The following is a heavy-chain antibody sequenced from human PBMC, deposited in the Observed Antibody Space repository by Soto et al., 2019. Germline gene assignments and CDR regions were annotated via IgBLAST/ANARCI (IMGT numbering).Heavy chain of an antibody. V-gene: IGHV3-23*01. CDR1: GFTFRSYS. J-gene: IGHJ4*02. D-gene: IGHD6-13*01. CDR2: ISGSGGST. Sequence: GGSLILSCAASGFTFRSYSMSWVRQAPGKGLEWVSAISGSGGSTYYADSVKGRFTISRDNSKNTLYLQMNSLRAEDTAVYYCAKGSGSSRPYFFDFWGQGTLVTVSS. CDR3: AKGSGSSRPYFFDF.